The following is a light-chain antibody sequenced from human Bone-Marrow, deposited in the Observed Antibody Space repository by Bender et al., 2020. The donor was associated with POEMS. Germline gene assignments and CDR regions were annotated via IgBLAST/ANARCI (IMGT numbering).Light chain of an antibody. Sequence: QSALTQPASVSGSPGQSITISCTGTGSDVGGYNLISWYQQYLGKAPKIIMYDVDKRPSGVPDRFSGSKSGNTASLTISGLQAEDEADYYCCSYAGSYTFGVFGGGTKLTVL. CDR1: GSDVGGYNL. J-gene: IGLJ3*02. CDR2: DVD. CDR3: CSYAGSYTFGV. V-gene: IGLV2-11*01.